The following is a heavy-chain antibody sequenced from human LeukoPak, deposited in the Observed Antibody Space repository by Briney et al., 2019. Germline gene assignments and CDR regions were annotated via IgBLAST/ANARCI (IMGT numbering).Heavy chain of an antibody. CDR1: GYTFTSYD. CDR2: MNPNSGNT. V-gene: IGHV1-8*01. CDR3: ARGGIFQYGMDV. Sequence: ASVKVSCKASGYTFTSYDINWVRQATGQGLEWMGWMNPNSGNTGYAQKFQGRVTMTRNTSISTAYMELSSLRSEDTAVYYCARGGIFQYGMDVWGQGTTVTVSS. D-gene: IGHD2/OR15-2a*01. J-gene: IGHJ6*02.